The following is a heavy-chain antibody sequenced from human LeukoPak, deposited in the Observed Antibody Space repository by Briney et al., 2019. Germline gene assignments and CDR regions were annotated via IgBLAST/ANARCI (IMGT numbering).Heavy chain of an antibody. D-gene: IGHD2-2*01. Sequence: PGGSLRLSCAGSGFTFINYAMSWVRRAPRKGLEWVSTIMIGGDGKHYADSVKGRFTISRDRSESTLYLQMNGLRADDTAVYYCVRAAPRDCSPASCSLFDTWGQGTLVTVSS. CDR2: IMIGGDGK. J-gene: IGHJ4*02. CDR1: GFTFINYA. V-gene: IGHV3-23*01. CDR3: VRAAPRDCSPASCSLFDT.